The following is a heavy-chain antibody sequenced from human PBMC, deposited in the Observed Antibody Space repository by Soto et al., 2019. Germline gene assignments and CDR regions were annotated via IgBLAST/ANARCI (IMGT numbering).Heavy chain of an antibody. D-gene: IGHD2-2*01. CDR1: GFTFSIHA. V-gene: IGHV3-23*01. CDR2: IIGSGDST. CDR3: AKVPRQYCSNSRCYPTTFYYYMDV. J-gene: IGHJ6*03. Sequence: EVQLLESGGGLEQPGGSLRLSCAASGFTFSIHAMTWVRQAPGKGLEWVSSIIGSGDSTYYADSVKGRFTISRDNSQNTLYLQMNSLRAEDTAVYYCAKVPRQYCSNSRCYPTTFYYYMDVWGKGTTVTVSS.